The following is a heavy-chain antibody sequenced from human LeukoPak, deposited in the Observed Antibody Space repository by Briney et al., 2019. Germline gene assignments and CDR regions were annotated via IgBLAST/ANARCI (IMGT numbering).Heavy chain of an antibody. J-gene: IGHJ5*02. CDR1: GGSISSYY. CDR3: ARTTDWFDP. V-gene: IGHV4-59*01. D-gene: IGHD1-1*01. CDR2: IHYSGST. Sequence: PSETLSLTCTVSGGSISSYYWSWIRQPPGKGLEWIGYIHYSGSTNYNPSLKSRVTISVDTSKNQFSLKLSSVTAADTAVYYCARTTDWFDPWGQGTLVTVSS.